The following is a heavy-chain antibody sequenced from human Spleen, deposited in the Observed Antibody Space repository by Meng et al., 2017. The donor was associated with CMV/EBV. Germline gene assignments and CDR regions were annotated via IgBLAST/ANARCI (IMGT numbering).Heavy chain of an antibody. CDR1: GYSFTNYW. CDR3: ARRYCSGGSCYFSYFDY. Sequence: GGSLRLSCKGSGYSFTNYWIAWVRQMPGKGLEWMGMIYPGDSDSIYSPSFQGQVTISADKSISTAYLQWSSLRASDTAMYYCARRYCSGGSCYFSYFDYWGQGTLVTVSS. J-gene: IGHJ4*02. V-gene: IGHV5-51*01. CDR2: IYPGDSDS. D-gene: IGHD2-15*01.